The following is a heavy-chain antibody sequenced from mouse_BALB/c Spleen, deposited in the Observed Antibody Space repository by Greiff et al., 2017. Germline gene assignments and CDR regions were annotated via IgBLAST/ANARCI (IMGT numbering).Heavy chain of an antibody. D-gene: IGHD2-4*01. CDR3: ARRGIYDYPFAY. Sequence: EVQLVESGGGLVQPGGSLKLSCAASGFTFSSYTMSWVRQTPEKRLEWVAYISNGGGSTYYPDTVKGRFTISRDNAKNTLYLQMSSLKSEDTAMYYCARRGIYDYPFAYWGQGTLVTVSA. CDR2: ISNGGGST. J-gene: IGHJ3*01. V-gene: IGHV5-12-2*01. CDR1: GFTFSSYT.